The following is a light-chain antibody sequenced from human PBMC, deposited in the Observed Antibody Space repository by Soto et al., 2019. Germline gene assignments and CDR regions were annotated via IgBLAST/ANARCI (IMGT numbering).Light chain of an antibody. V-gene: IGKV3-15*01. Sequence: EIVMTQSPATLFVSPGERATLSCRASQNIVTNLAWYQQKPGQGPWLLIYGASTRAIGVPARFSGSGSGTEFSLTISSLQTEDFALYYCQQYYDWALTFGPGTKLVLK. CDR1: QNIVTN. CDR3: QQYYDWALT. CDR2: GAS. J-gene: IGKJ3*01.